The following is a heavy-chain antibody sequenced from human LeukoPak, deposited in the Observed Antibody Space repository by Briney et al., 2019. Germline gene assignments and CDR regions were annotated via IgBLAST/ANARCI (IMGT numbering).Heavy chain of an antibody. CDR1: GGSISNYY. D-gene: IGHD6-25*01. CDR2: IHHSGSF. CDR3: ATDSPVNREAALEY. J-gene: IGHJ4*02. V-gene: IGHV4-59*01. Sequence: SETLSLTCTVSGGSISNYYWSWIRQPPGKGLEWIGYIHHSGSFNYNPSPKSRITISEDTSKNQISLTMTSVTAADTAVYYCATDSPVNREAALEYWGQGTLVTVSS.